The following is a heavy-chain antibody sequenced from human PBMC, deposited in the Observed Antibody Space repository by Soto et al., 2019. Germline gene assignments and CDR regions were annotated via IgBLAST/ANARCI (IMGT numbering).Heavy chain of an antibody. CDR2: IYHSGTT. CDR3: ARGLYYYDSSGYSPDY. CDR1: GYSISSGYY. V-gene: IGHV4-38-2*01. J-gene: IGHJ4*02. Sequence: ASETLSLTCAASGYSISSGYYWGWIRQPPGKGLEWIATIYHSGTTYSNPSLKSRVTISVDTSKNQFSLKLSSVTAADTAVYYCARGLYYYDSSGYSPDYWGLGTLVTVSS. D-gene: IGHD3-22*01.